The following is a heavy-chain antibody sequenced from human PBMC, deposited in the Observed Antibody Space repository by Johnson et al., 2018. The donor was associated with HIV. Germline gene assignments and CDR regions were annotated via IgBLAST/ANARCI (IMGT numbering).Heavy chain of an antibody. CDR2: ISFDGSNK. CDR3: ARRGNYLADAFDI. J-gene: IGHJ3*02. Sequence: VQLVESGGGVVQPGRSLRLSCAASGFTFSSYGMHWVRQAPGKGLEWVAVISFDGSNKYNADSVKGRFIISRDNSKSTLYLQMNSLRAEDTAVYYCARRGNYLADAFDIWGQGTMVTVSS. CDR1: GFTFSSYG. D-gene: IGHD1-7*01. V-gene: IGHV3-30*03.